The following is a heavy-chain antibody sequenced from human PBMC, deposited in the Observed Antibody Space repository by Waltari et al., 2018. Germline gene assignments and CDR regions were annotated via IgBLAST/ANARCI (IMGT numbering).Heavy chain of an antibody. Sequence: QVQLQESGPGLVKPSGTLSLTCAVSGGSISSSNWWSWVRQPPGKGLEWIGEIYHSGSTNDNPSLKSRVTISVDKSKNQFSLKLSSVTAADTAVYYCASKGEDDYGDLLLVLWGQGTLVIVSS. CDR3: ASKGEDDYGDLLLVL. CDR2: IYHSGST. D-gene: IGHD4-17*01. J-gene: IGHJ4*02. CDR1: GGSISSSNW. V-gene: IGHV4-4*02.